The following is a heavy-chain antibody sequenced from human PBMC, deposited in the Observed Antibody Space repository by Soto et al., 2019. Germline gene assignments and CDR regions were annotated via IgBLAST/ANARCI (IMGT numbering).Heavy chain of an antibody. V-gene: IGHV5-51*01. Sequence: GESLKISCKGSGYSFTSYWISWVRQMPGKGLEWMGIIYPGDSDTRYSPSFQGQVTISADKSISTAYLQWSSLKASDTAMYYCASNEDYYYYYMDVWGKGTTVTVSS. J-gene: IGHJ6*03. D-gene: IGHD2-8*01. CDR1: GYSFTSYW. CDR2: IYPGDSDT. CDR3: ASNEDYYYYYMDV.